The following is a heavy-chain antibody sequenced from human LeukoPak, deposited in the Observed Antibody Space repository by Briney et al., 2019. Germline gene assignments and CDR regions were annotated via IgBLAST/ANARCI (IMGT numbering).Heavy chain of an antibody. V-gene: IGHV4-38-2*01. J-gene: IGHJ4*02. D-gene: IGHD4-11*01. CDR3: ARPPDYSDYGAAFTY. Sequence: SETLSLTCAVSGYSISSGYFWGWIRQPPGPGLEWIGSIYHSGTTYYNPSLKSRVTISVDTSKNQFSLRLSSVTAADTAVYYCARPPDYSDYGAAFTYWGQGTLVTVSS. CDR2: IYHSGTT. CDR1: GYSISSGYF.